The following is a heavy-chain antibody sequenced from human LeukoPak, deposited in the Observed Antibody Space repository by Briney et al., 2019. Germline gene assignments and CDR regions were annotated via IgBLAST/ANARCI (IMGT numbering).Heavy chain of an antibody. J-gene: IGHJ4*02. Sequence: GESLKISREGSGFSFTSYWIGWVRQMSGKGLEWMGILYPGDSDTRYSPSFQGQVTISADKSISTAYLQWSSLKASDTAMYYCARHYYDSSGYQRGDYWGQGTLVTVSS. CDR1: GFSFTSYW. CDR3: ARHYYDSSGYQRGDY. V-gene: IGHV5-51*01. D-gene: IGHD3-22*01. CDR2: LYPGDSDT.